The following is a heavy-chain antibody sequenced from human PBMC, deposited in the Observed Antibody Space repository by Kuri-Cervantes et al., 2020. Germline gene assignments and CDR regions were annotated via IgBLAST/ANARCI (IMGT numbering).Heavy chain of an antibody. CDR2: MNPNSGNT. CDR1: GYTFTSYA. J-gene: IGHJ3*02. Sequence: ASVKVSCKASGYTFTSYAMHWVRQAPGQRLEWMGWMNPNSGNTGYAQKFQGRVTMTRNTSISTAYMELSSLRSEDTAVYYCARVGGYGIMITFGGVISAFDIWGQGTMVTVSS. V-gene: IGHV1-8*02. CDR3: ARVGGYGIMITFGGVISAFDI. D-gene: IGHD3-16*02.